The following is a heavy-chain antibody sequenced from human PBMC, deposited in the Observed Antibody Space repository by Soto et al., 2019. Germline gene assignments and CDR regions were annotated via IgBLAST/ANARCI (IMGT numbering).Heavy chain of an antibody. V-gene: IGHV5-51*01. CDR2: IYPGDSDT. CDR3: GRQVEDGYRFAYHC. CDR1: GYSFASYW. Sequence: GESLKISCKGSGYSFASYWIGWVRQMPGKGLEWMGIIYPGDSDTRYSPSFQGQVTISADKSISTAYLHWSSLKASDSAMYYGGRQVEDGYRFAYHCWGQGTQVTVSS. D-gene: IGHD3-16*01. J-gene: IGHJ4*02.